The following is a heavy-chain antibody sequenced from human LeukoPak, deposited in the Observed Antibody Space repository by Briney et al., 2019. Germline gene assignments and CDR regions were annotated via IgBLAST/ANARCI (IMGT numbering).Heavy chain of an antibody. CDR1: GGSISGYY. CDR3: ARQTFSSGYRIFDY. Sequence: PSETLSLTCTVSGGSISGYYWTWIRQPSGKGLEWIGDIHYSGSTNYNPSLKSRVTMSVDTSKRQFALKLSSVTAADTAVYYCARQTFSSGYRIFDYWGQGTLVTVSS. D-gene: IGHD3-22*01. CDR2: IHYSGST. V-gene: IGHV4-59*01. J-gene: IGHJ4*02.